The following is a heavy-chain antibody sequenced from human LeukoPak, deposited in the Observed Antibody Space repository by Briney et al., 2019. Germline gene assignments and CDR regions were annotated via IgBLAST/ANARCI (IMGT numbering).Heavy chain of an antibody. J-gene: IGHJ4*02. CDR3: AKDLESSWGIFDY. Sequence: PGGSLRLSCAASGFTFSSYAMSWVRQAPGKGLEWDSAISGSGGSTYYADSVKGRFTISRDNSKNTLYLQMNSLRAEDTAVYYCAKDLESSWGIFDYWGQGTLVTVSS. CDR1: GFTFSSYA. CDR2: ISGSGGST. V-gene: IGHV3-23*01. D-gene: IGHD6-13*01.